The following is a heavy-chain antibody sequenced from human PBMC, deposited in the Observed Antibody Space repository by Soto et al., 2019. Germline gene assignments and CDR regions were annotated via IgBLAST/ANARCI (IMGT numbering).Heavy chain of an antibody. CDR1: GGSVRSSSYY. J-gene: IGHJ4*02. CDR3: GRLEGLATISYYFDY. Sequence: PSETLSLTCTVSGGSVRSSSYYWGWVRKPPGKGLEWIGSVYYSGSTYYNPSLESRVTISVDRSKNQFSLKLMSLSAADTAVYYCGRLEGLATISYYFDYWGQGALVTGSS. V-gene: IGHV4-39*01. CDR2: VYYSGST. D-gene: IGHD3-9*01.